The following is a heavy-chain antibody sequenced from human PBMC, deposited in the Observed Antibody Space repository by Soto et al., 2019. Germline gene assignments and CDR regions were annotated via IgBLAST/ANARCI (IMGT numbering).Heavy chain of an antibody. CDR2: ISAYNGNT. D-gene: IGHD3-22*01. J-gene: IGHJ4*01. CDR1: GYTFTSYG. V-gene: IGHV1-18*01. Sequence: ASLKVSCKASGYTFTSYGISWVRQAPGQGLEWMGWISAYNGNTNYAQKLQGRVTMTTDTSTSTAYMELRSLRSDDTAVYYCARNLADGKTDYYDSSGYWYYFDYWG. CDR3: ARNLADGKTDYYDSSGYWYYFDY.